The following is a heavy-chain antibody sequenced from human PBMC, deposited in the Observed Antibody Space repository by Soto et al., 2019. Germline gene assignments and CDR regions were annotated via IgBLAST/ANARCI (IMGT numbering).Heavy chain of an antibody. J-gene: IGHJ4*02. CDR1: GGSISSSSYY. D-gene: IGHD3-3*01. V-gene: IGHV4-39*01. CDR2: IYYSGST. CDR3: ARHTREESITICGVALDY. Sequence: ETLSLTCTVSGGSISSSSYYWGWIRQPPGKGLEWIGSIYYSGSTYYNPSLKSRVTISVDTSKNQFSLKLSSVTAADTAVYYPARHTREESITICGVALDYWGQGTLVTVST.